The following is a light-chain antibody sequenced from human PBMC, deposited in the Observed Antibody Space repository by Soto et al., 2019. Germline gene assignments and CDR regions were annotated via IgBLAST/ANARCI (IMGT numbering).Light chain of an antibody. V-gene: IGKV1-33*01. CDR1: QDISNY. CDR3: QQYDNLPWA. CDR2: DAS. Sequence: DIQMTQSPSSLSASVGDRVTITCQASQDISNYLNWYQQKPGKAPKLLIYDASNLETGVPSRFSGSGSGTDFTFTISSLQPEDIATYYCQQYDNLPWAFGPGTKGDIK. J-gene: IGKJ3*01.